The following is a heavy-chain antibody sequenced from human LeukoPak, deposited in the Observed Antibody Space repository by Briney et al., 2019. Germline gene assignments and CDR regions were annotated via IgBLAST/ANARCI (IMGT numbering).Heavy chain of an antibody. CDR3: AMRGDILVIPATYMFDY. J-gene: IGHJ4*02. Sequence: QSGGSLRLSCAASGFTFSSYTMNWVRQAPGKGLERVSYISSSGSTTYYADSVKGRFTISRDNAKNSLYLQMNSLRAEDTAVYYCAMRGDILVIPATYMFDYWGQGTLVTVSP. CDR1: GFTFSSYT. D-gene: IGHD2-2*01. CDR2: ISSSGSTT. V-gene: IGHV3-48*01.